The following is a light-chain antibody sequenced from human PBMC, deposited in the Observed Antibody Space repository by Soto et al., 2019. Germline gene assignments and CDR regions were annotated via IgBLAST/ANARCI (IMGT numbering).Light chain of an antibody. CDR2: DAS. CDR1: QSISIY. J-gene: IGKJ1*01. Sequence: EIVLTQSPATLSLSPGERATLSCRASQSISIYLAWYQHKPGQAPRLLIYDASNRATGIPGRFSGSGSGTDFTLTISSLEPEDFAVYYCQQRTNWPRTFGQGTKVEIK. V-gene: IGKV3-11*01. CDR3: QQRTNWPRT.